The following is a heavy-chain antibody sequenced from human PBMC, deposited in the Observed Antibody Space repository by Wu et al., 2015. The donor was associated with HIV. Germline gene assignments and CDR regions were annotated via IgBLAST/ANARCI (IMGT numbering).Heavy chain of an antibody. V-gene: IGHV1-2*02. Sequence: QVQLVQSGAEVKKPGASVKVSCKASGYTFTGYYMHWVRQAPGQGLEWMGWINPNSGGTNYAQKFQGRVTMTRDTSISTAYMELSRLRSDDTAVYYCARGSIMITFGGVIAPDFDYWGQGTLVTVSS. J-gene: IGHJ4*02. CDR3: ARGSIMITFGGVIAPDFDY. CDR1: GYTFTGYY. D-gene: IGHD3-16*02. CDR2: INPNSGGT.